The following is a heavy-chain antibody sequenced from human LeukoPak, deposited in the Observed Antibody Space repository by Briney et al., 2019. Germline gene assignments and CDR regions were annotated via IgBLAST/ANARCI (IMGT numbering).Heavy chain of an antibody. J-gene: IGHJ4*02. V-gene: IGHV3-48*01. D-gene: IGHD4-17*01. CDR3: VRDVHYVFDY. CDR1: GTTFSRFW. CDR2: ITSSSGSL. Sequence: GGSLRLSCAASGTTFSRFWMNWVRQAPGKGLEWISYITSSSGSLSYADSVKGRFIISRDNAKNSLYLQMNSLRAEDTAIYYCVRDVHYVFDYWGPGTLVTVSS.